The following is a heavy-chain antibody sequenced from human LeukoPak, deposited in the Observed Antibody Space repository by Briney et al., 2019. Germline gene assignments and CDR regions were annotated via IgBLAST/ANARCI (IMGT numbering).Heavy chain of an antibody. J-gene: IGHJ3*02. CDR2: IVVGSGNT. V-gene: IGHV1-58*02. Sequence: ASVKVSCKASGFTFTSSATQWVRQARGQRLEWIGWIVVGSGNTNYAQRLQERVTITRDMSTSTAYMELSSLRSEDTAVYYCAAGRTGSGAFDIWGQGTMVTVSS. D-gene: IGHD1-26*01. CDR1: GFTFTSSA. CDR3: AAGRTGSGAFDI.